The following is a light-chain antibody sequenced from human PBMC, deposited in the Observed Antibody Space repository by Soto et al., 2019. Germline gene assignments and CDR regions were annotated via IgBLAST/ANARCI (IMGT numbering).Light chain of an antibody. Sequence: EIVMTQSPATLSVSPGERATLSCRASQSVSSNLAWYQQNPGQAPRLLIYGASTRGACIPARFSGSGSGTEFTLTISSLQSEDFAVYYCQQYNNWPLTFGGGTKVEIK. J-gene: IGKJ4*01. V-gene: IGKV3-15*01. CDR1: QSVSSN. CDR3: QQYNNWPLT. CDR2: GAS.